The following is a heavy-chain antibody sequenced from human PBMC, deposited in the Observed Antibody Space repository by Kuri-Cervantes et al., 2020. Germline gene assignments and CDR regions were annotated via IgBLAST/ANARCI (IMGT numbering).Heavy chain of an antibody. CDR1: GYTFTGYY. Sequence: ASVKVSRKASGYTFTGYYMHWVRQAPGQGLEWMGWINPNSGGTKYAQKFEGRVTMTRDTSISIVYMELSRLRSDDTAVYYCARRIGYSGYLGPWGQGTQVTVSS. D-gene: IGHD5-12*01. V-gene: IGHV1-2*02. CDR3: ARRIGYSGYLGP. CDR2: INPNSGGT. J-gene: IGHJ5*02.